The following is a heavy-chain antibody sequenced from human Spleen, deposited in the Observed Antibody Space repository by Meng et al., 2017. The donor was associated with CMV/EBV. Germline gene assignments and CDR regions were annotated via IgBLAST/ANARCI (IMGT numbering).Heavy chain of an antibody. CDR2: IKNDGSEK. D-gene: IGHD3-9*01. J-gene: IGHJ4*02. CDR3: ARDWSRDVLTGSFDY. CDR1: GFTFSDYG. Sequence: GESLKISCAASGFTFSDYGMSWVRQAPGKGLEWVANIKNDGSEKYYVDSVRGRFTISRDNAKNSLFLQMNSLRADDTAVYYCARDWSRDVLTGSFDYWGQGTLVTVSS. V-gene: IGHV3-7*01.